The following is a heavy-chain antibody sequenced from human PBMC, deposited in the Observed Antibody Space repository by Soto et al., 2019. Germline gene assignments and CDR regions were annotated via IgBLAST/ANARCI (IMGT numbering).Heavy chain of an antibody. CDR3: ASHPDIVLVPAARRDYYYGMDV. D-gene: IGHD2-2*01. V-gene: IGHV1-3*01. J-gene: IGHJ6*02. Sequence: ASVKVSCTASVYTFTSYAMHWVRQAPGQRLEWMGWINAGDGNTKYTQKFQGRVTMTRDTSTHTVYMELRSLRSEDTAVYYCASHPDIVLVPAARRDYYYGMDVWGQGTTVTVSS. CDR1: VYTFTSYA. CDR2: INAGDGNT.